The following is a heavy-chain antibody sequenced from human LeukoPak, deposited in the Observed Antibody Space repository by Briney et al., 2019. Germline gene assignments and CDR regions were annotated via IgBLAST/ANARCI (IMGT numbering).Heavy chain of an antibody. Sequence: SETLSLTCTVSGGSISSYYWSWIRQPPGKGLEWIGYIYYSGSTNYDPSLKSRVTISVDTSKNQFCLKLSSVTAADTAVYYCARQEPNAFDIWGQGTMVTVSS. D-gene: IGHD1-14*01. CDR3: ARQEPNAFDI. CDR2: IYYSGST. V-gene: IGHV4-59*08. CDR1: GGSISSYY. J-gene: IGHJ3*02.